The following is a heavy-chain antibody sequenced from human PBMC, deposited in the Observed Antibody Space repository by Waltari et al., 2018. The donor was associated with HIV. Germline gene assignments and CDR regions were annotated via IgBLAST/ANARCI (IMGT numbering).Heavy chain of an antibody. CDR1: GGSISSGGYY. Sequence: QVQLQESGPGLVKPSQTLSLTCTFSGGSISSGGYYWSWIRQNPGKGLEWIGYIHYTGYTYYNPSVRSRVSMSVDTSQNQVSLRLSSVTAADTAVYYCARSSGSFIDYWGQGTLVTVSS. V-gene: IGHV4-31*03. CDR2: IHYTGYT. J-gene: IGHJ4*02. D-gene: IGHD3-10*01. CDR3: ARSSGSFIDY.